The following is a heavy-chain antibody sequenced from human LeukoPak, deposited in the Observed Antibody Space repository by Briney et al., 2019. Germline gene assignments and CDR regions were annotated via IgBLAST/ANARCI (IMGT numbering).Heavy chain of an antibody. CDR1: GFTFSSYG. Sequence: PGRSLRLSCAASGFTFSSYGMHWVRQAPGKGLEWVAVISSDGRKTYYADSVKGRFTISRDNSKNTLYLEMNSLRAEDTAVYYCARVGFTSRGGYNWAFDYWGQGTLVTVSS. D-gene: IGHD5-24*01. V-gene: IGHV3-30*03. CDR2: ISSDGRKT. J-gene: IGHJ4*02. CDR3: ARVGFTSRGGYNWAFDY.